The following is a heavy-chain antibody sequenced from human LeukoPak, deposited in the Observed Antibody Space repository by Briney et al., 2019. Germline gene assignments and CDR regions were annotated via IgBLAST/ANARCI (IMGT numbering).Heavy chain of an antibody. V-gene: IGHV3-30*18. CDR3: AKDNSIVVVPAPMDV. CDR2: ISYDGSDK. J-gene: IGHJ6*02. CDR1: GFTFNSYG. D-gene: IGHD2-2*01. Sequence: GGSLRLSCAASGFTFNSYGMHWVRQAPGEGLEWVAVISYDGSDKYYTDSVKGRFTISRDNSQNTLYLQMNSLRPEDTAMYYCAKDNSIVVVPAPMDVWGQGTTVTVSS.